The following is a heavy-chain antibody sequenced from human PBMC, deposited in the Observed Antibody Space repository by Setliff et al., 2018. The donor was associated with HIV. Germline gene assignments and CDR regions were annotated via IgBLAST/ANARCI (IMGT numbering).Heavy chain of an antibody. Sequence: ASVKVSCKASGYTFTTYDVNWVRQAPGQGLEWMGWIDSYNGNTKFAQKFQGRVTMTTDTSTTTAFMELRSLKADDTGIYYCSRSGVPPYYYYGMDVWGQGTTVTVSS. D-gene: IGHD3-10*01. CDR3: SRSGVPPYYYYGMDV. V-gene: IGHV1-18*04. J-gene: IGHJ6*02. CDR1: GYTFTTYD. CDR2: IDSYNGNT.